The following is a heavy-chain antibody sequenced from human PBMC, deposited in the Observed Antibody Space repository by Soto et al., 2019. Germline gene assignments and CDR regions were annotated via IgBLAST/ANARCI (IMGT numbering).Heavy chain of an antibody. V-gene: IGHV1-46*01. CDR3: AKVFMVRALFGIWFDP. CDR1: GYTFTNYY. CDR2: INPIGGSS. Sequence: ASVKVSCKASGYTFTNYYMNWVRQAPGQGLEWIGIINPIGGSSTYAQKFQGRVTMTRDTSTSTVYMELSSLKSEDTAVYYCAKVFMVRALFGIWFDPWGQGPWSPSPQ. D-gene: IGHD3-10*01. J-gene: IGHJ5*02.